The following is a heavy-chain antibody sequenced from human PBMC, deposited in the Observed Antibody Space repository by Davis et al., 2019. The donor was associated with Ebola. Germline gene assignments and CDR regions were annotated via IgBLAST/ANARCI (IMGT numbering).Heavy chain of an antibody. D-gene: IGHD3-22*01. Sequence: GESLKISCAASGFTFSSSWMHWVRQAPGKGLEWVAFIRNDGNDQYYAGSVKGRFTISRDNSKNTLSLQMNSLRVEDTAVYYCARYMGSSGIGYFDYWGQGTLVTVSS. J-gene: IGHJ4*02. V-gene: IGHV3-30*02. CDR3: ARYMGSSGIGYFDY. CDR2: IRNDGNDQ. CDR1: GFTFSSSW.